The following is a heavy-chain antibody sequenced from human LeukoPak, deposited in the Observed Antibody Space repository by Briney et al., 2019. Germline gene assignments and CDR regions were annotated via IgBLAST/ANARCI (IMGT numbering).Heavy chain of an antibody. D-gene: IGHD6-13*01. Sequence: SVKVSCKASGGTFSSYAISWVRQAPGQGLEWMGGIIPIFGTANYAQKFQGRVTITADESTSTAYMELSSLRSEDTAVYYCAREMYSSSWYGSYFDCWGQGTLVTVSS. CDR1: GGTFSSYA. V-gene: IGHV1-69*01. CDR2: IIPIFGTA. CDR3: AREMYSSSWYGSYFDC. J-gene: IGHJ4*02.